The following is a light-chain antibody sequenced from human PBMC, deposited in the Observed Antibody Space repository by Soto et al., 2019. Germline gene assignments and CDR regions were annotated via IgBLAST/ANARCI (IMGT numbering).Light chain of an antibody. J-gene: IGLJ1*01. CDR1: SSDVGNYNY. Sequence: QCVRTQPASVSGSPGESITISCTGTSSDVGNYNYVSWYQHHPGKAPKLMIYDVSNRPSGVSNRFSGSKSGNTASLTISGLQAEDEADYYCSSYTSSSTPCVFGTGTKVTVL. V-gene: IGLV2-14*03. CDR3: SSYTSSSTPCV. CDR2: DVS.